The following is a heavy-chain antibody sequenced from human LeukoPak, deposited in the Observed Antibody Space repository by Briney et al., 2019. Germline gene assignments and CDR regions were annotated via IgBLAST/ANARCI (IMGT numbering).Heavy chain of an antibody. CDR1: GGSISSGGYS. CDR3: ARGSKGYSSSTFRWFDP. V-gene: IGHV4-30-2*01. CDR2: IYHSGST. J-gene: IGHJ5*02. Sequence: SETLSLTCAVSGGSISSGGYSWSWIRQPPGKGLEWIGYIYHSGSTYYNPSLKSRVTISVDRSKNQFSLKLSSVTAADTAVYYCARGSKGYSSSTFRWFDPWGQGTLVTVSS. D-gene: IGHD6-6*01.